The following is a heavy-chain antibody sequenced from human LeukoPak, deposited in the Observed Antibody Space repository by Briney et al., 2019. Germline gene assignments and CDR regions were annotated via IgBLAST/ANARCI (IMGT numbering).Heavy chain of an antibody. CDR1: GFTFNDYA. CDR2: ISSDGSST. Sequence: GGSLRLSCAASGFTFNDYAMHWVRQAPGKGLEWVSRISSDGSSTSYADSVTGRFTISRDNAKNTLYLQMNSLRAEDTAVYYCARGSDYRDYNWFDPWGQGTLVTVSS. D-gene: IGHD3-22*01. CDR3: ARGSDYRDYNWFDP. J-gene: IGHJ5*02. V-gene: IGHV3-74*01.